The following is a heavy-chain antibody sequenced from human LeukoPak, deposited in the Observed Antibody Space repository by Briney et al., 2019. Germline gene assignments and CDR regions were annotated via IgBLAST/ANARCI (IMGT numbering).Heavy chain of an antibody. J-gene: IGHJ4*02. V-gene: IGHV3-21*01. D-gene: IGHD1-26*01. Sequence: GGSLRLSCAASGFTFSSYSMNWVRQAPGQGLEWVSSISSSSSYIYYADSVNGRFTISRDNANNSLYLQMNSLRAEDTAVYYCARTYSGSYLAPDYWGQGTLVTVSS. CDR3: ARTYSGSYLAPDY. CDR1: GFTFSSYS. CDR2: ISSSSSYI.